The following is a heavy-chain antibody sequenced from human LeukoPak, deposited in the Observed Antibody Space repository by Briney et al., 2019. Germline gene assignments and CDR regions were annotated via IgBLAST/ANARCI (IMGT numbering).Heavy chain of an antibody. J-gene: IGHJ4*02. V-gene: IGHV3-48*01. CDR1: GFTFSTYS. CDR3: ARGSGTYSLGFDY. Sequence: GGSLRLSCAASGFTFSTYSMNWVRQAPGKGLEWFSYISSGSGTIYYADSVKGRFTISRGNAKNSLYLQMNSLRAEDTAVYYCARGSGTYSLGFDYWGQGTLVTVSS. CDR2: ISSGSGTI. D-gene: IGHD1-26*01.